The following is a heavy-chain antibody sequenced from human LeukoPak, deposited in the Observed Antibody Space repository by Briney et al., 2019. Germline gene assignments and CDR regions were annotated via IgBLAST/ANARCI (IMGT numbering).Heavy chain of an antibody. CDR3: AREGVPYDSSGYYYGSFDY. D-gene: IGHD3-22*01. Sequence: GSLSLSCAASGFTFSSYGMHWVRQAPGKGLEWVAVIWYDGSNKYYADSVKGRFTISRDNSKNTLYLQMNSLRAEDTAVYYCAREGVPYDSSGYYYGSFDYWGQGTLVTVSS. J-gene: IGHJ4*02. V-gene: IGHV3-33*01. CDR1: GFTFSSYG. CDR2: IWYDGSNK.